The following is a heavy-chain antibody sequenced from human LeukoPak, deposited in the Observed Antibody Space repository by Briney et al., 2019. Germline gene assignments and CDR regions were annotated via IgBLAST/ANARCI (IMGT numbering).Heavy chain of an antibody. CDR2: IYYSGRT. J-gene: IGHJ4*02. CDR1: GGSISRYY. V-gene: IGHV4-59*01. Sequence: SQTLSPTCTVSGGSISRYYCGWIRPPPGEGRGWVGYIYYSGRTNYNPSLKSRVTISVHTSKDQFSLKLRSVTAADTAGYYCARGIKRYCSGGSCQGGFDSWGQGALVTVSS. CDR3: ARGIKRYCSGGSCQGGFDS. D-gene: IGHD2-15*01.